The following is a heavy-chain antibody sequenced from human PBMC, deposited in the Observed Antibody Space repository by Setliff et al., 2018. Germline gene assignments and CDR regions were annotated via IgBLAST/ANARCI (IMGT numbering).Heavy chain of an antibody. Sequence: GGSLRLSCAGSGFTFSSYTMNWVRQAPGKGLEWVSSIISSGSHIYYADSVKGRFTSSRDNAKNSLYLQMNSLRADDTAVYYCTRDLADWGQGTLVTVSS. CDR1: GFTFSSYT. CDR2: IISSGSHI. CDR3: TRDLAD. V-gene: IGHV3-21*01. J-gene: IGHJ4*02.